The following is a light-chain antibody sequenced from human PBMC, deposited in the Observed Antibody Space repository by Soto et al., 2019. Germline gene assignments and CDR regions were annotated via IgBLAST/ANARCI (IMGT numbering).Light chain of an antibody. V-gene: IGLV1-40*01. J-gene: IGLJ1*01. CDR2: DDN. Sequence: QPVLTQPPSVSGAPGQRGTISCTGSSSNIGAGYDLHWYQQLPGTAPKLLMYDDNSRPSGVPDRFSGSKSGTSASLAITGIQAEDEADYYCQSYDSSLSGYVFGTGTKLTVL. CDR1: SSNIGAGYD. CDR3: QSYDSSLSGYV.